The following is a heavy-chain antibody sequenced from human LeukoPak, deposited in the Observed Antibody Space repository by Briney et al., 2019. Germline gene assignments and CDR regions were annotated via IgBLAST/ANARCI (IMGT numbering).Heavy chain of an antibody. V-gene: IGHV1-2*02. Sequence: ASVKVSCKASGYTFTSYYMHWVRQAPGQGLEWMGWINPNSGGTNYAQKFQGRVTMTRDTSISTAYMELRSLRSDDTAVYYCARDYNYYYDSSGRVPSYWGQGTLVTVSS. J-gene: IGHJ4*02. D-gene: IGHD3-22*01. CDR3: ARDYNYYYDSSGRVPSY. CDR1: GYTFTSYY. CDR2: INPNSGGT.